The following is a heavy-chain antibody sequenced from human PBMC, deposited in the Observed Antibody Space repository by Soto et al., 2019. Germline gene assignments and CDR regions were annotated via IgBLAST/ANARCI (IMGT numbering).Heavy chain of an antibody. Sequence: SETLSLTCTVSGGSISSYYWSWVRQPPGKGLEWIGYIYYSGSTNYNPSLKSRVTISVDTSKNQFSLKLSSVTAADTAVYYCAASPDPHAFDIWGQGTMVTVSS. CDR1: GGSISSYY. CDR3: AASPDPHAFDI. CDR2: IYYSGST. V-gene: IGHV4-59*01. J-gene: IGHJ3*02.